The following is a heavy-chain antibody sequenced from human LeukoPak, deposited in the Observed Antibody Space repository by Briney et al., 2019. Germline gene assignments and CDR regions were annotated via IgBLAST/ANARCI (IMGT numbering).Heavy chain of an antibody. CDR2: IYPSDSDT. V-gene: IGHV5-51*01. CDR3: ARYGGNSARFSDY. Sequence: GESLKISCKGSGYSFTSYWIGWVRQMPGKGLEWMGIIYPSDSDTRYSPSFRGHITISADESTNTAYVQWSSLQASDTAMYYCARYGGNSARFSDYWGQGTLVTVSS. D-gene: IGHD4-23*01. CDR1: GYSFTSYW. J-gene: IGHJ4*02.